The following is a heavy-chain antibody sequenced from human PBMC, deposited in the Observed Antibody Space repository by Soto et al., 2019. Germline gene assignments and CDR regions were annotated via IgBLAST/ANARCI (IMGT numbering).Heavy chain of an antibody. CDR3: ANGCGGTCYSRIPY. J-gene: IGHJ4*02. CDR2: ISDSGGST. Sequence: EVQLLESGGGLVQPGGSLRLSFAASGFTFSSYAMSWVRQAPGKGLEWVSGISDSGGSTYYADSVKGRFTISRDNSKNSVYLQMNSLGAEDTAVYYCANGCGGTCYSRIPYWGQGTLGTVSS. V-gene: IGHV3-23*01. D-gene: IGHD2-15*01. CDR1: GFTFSSYA.